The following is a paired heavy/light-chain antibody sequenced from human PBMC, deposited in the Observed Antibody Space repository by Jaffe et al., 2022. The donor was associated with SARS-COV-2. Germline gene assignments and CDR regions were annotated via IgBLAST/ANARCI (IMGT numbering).Heavy chain of an antibody. CDR3: ANYGRTWFDP. J-gene: IGHJ5*02. CDR2: ISSSGSTI. V-gene: IGHV3-11*01. D-gene: IGHD3-10*01. Sequence: QVQLVESGGGLVKPGGSLRLSCAASGFTFSDYYMSWIRQAPGKGLEWVSYISSSGSTIYYADSVKGRFTISRDNAKNSLYLQMNSLRAEDTAVYYCANYGRTWFDPWGQGTLVTVSS. CDR1: GFTFSDYY.
Light chain of an antibody. CDR3: QVWDSSSDQGV. CDR1: NIGSKS. Sequence: SYVLTQPPSVSVAPGQTARITCGGNNIGSKSVHWYQQKPGQAPVLVVYDDSDRPSGIPERFSGSNSGNTATLTISRVEAGDEADYYCQVWDSSSDQGVFGGGTKLTVL. J-gene: IGLJ3*02. V-gene: IGLV3-21*02. CDR2: DDS.